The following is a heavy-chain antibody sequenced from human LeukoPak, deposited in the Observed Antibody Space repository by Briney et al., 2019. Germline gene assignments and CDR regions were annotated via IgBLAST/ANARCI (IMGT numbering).Heavy chain of an antibody. D-gene: IGHD3-22*01. Sequence: PSETLSLTCAVSGGSITRGSYYWTWIRQPAGKALEWIGHVFTSGNTNYNPSLKSRVTISVDTSKNQFSLKLSSVTAADTAVYYCARAGYYYDSSGYYSFDYWGQGTLVTVSS. CDR1: GGSITRGSYY. CDR2: VFTSGNT. CDR3: ARAGYYYDSSGYYSFDY. J-gene: IGHJ4*02. V-gene: IGHV4-61*09.